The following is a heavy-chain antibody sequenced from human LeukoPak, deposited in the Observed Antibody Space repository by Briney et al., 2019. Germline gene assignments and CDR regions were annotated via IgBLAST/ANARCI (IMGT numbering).Heavy chain of an antibody. Sequence: SETLSLTCVVSGGSFSGYYWSWIRQPPGKGLEWIGEINHGGRTNYSPSLKSRVTISVDTSKNQFSLNLSSVTAADTAVYYCARDPSGSYPYGMDVWGQGTTVTVSS. CDR1: GGSFSGYY. CDR3: ARDPSGSYPYGMDV. V-gene: IGHV4-34*01. CDR2: INHGGRT. J-gene: IGHJ6*02. D-gene: IGHD1-26*01.